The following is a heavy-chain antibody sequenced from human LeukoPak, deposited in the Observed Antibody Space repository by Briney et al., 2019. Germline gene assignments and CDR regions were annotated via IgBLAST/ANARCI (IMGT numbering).Heavy chain of an antibody. J-gene: IGHJ5*02. Sequence: GASVKVSCKASGYTFTSYDINWLRQATGQGLEWMGWMNPNSGNTGYAQKFQGRVTITRNTSISTAYMELSSLRSEDTAVYYCARVFRRRVLGYNWFDPWGQGTLVTVSS. CDR1: GYTFTSYD. CDR2: MNPNSGNT. D-gene: IGHD2-21*01. V-gene: IGHV1-8*03. CDR3: ARVFRRRVLGYNWFDP.